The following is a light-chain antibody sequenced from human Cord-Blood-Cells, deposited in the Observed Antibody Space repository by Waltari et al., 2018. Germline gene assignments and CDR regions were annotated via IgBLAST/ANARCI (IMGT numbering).Light chain of an antibody. Sequence: DIVMTPSPDSLAVSLGERATIPCTSSQSVLYSSNNQNYLAWYQQKPGQPPKLLIYWASTRESGVPDRFSGSGSGTDFTLTISSLQAEDVAVYYCQQYYSTPYSFGQGTKLEIK. CDR3: QQYYSTPYS. J-gene: IGKJ2*03. V-gene: IGKV4-1*01. CDR1: QSVLYSSNNQNY. CDR2: WAS.